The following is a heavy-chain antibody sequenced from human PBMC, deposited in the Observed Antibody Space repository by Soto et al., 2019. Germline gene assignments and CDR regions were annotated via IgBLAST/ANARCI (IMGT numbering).Heavy chain of an antibody. CDR3: AREGPRNRSVYSGYSFDY. CDR2: IIPILGIA. J-gene: IGHJ4*02. D-gene: IGHD3-22*01. CDR1: GGTFSSYT. Sequence: GASVKVSCKASGGTFSSYTFSWVRQAPGQGLEWMGRIIPILGIADYAQKFQGRVTITADKSTSTAYMELSSLRSEDTAVYYCAREGPRNRSVYSGYSFDYWGQGTLVTVS. V-gene: IGHV1-69*04.